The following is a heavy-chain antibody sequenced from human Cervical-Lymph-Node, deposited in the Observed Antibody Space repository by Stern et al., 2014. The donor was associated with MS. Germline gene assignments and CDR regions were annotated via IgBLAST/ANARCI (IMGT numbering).Heavy chain of an antibody. V-gene: IGHV3-11*01. J-gene: IGHJ4*02. D-gene: IGHD6-19*01. Sequence: MQLVESGGGLVKPGGSLRLSCAASGFIFSDYYMSWIRRAPGTGLEWGSYISSSGSSIFYADSVKGRFTISRDNAENSLYLQMNSLRAEDTAVYYCARGDRAVTGAIDYWGQGTLVTVSS. CDR2: ISSSGSSI. CDR1: GFIFSDYY. CDR3: ARGDRAVTGAIDY.